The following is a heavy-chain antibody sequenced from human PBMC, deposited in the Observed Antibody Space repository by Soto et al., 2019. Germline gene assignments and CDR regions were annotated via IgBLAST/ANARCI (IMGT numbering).Heavy chain of an antibody. V-gene: IGHV1-69*01. CDR3: ARSQGSSTSLEIYYYYYSGMDV. CDR2: IIPISGTA. CDR1: GCTFSSYA. Sequence: QVQLVQSGAEVKKPGSSVKVSCKASGCTFSSYAISWVRQAPGQGLEWMGGIIPISGTANYAQKFQGRVTITADEYTSTAYMELSSLRSEDTAVYYCARSQGSSTSLEIYYYYYSGMDVWGQWTTVTVSS. D-gene: IGHD2-2*01. J-gene: IGHJ6*02.